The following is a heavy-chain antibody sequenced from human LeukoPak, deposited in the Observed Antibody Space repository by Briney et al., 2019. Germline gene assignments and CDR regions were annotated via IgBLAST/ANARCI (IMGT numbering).Heavy chain of an antibody. CDR1: GFTFSSYA. V-gene: IGHV3-23*01. CDR2: LSGRGGST. J-gene: IGHJ4*02. Sequence: GGSLRLSCAASGFTFSSYAMSWVRQAPGKGLEWVSALSGRGGSTYYADSVKGRFTISRDNSKNTLYLQMNSLRAEDTAVYYCAKDLTSDIVVVVAATFDYWGQGTLVTVSS. D-gene: IGHD2-15*01. CDR3: AKDLTSDIVVVVAATFDY.